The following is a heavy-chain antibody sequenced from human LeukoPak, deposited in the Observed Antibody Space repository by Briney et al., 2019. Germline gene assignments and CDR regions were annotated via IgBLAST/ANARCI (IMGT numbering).Heavy chain of an antibody. Sequence: PSETLSLTCTVSGGSISSYYWSWIRQPAGKGLEWIGRIYTSGSTNYNPSLKSRVTMSVDTSKNQFTLKLSSVTAADTAVYYCARGWPKAQWLVLYYFDYWGQGTLVTVSS. D-gene: IGHD6-19*01. CDR2: IYTSGST. J-gene: IGHJ4*02. V-gene: IGHV4-4*07. CDR1: GGSISSYY. CDR3: ARGWPKAQWLVLYYFDY.